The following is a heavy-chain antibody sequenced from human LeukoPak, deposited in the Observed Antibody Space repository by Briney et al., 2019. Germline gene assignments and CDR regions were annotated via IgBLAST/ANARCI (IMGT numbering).Heavy chain of an antibody. Sequence: SETLSLTCAVSGGSISSNNWWNWVRQPPGKGLEWIGEIYHSGTSNYNPSLKSRVTISLDKSKNQFSLRLNSVTAADTAVYYCVRDMGSSTSKDWGQGTLVTVSS. CDR3: VRDMGSSTSKD. V-gene: IGHV4-4*02. CDR2: IYHSGTS. D-gene: IGHD6-13*01. CDR1: GGSISSNNW. J-gene: IGHJ4*02.